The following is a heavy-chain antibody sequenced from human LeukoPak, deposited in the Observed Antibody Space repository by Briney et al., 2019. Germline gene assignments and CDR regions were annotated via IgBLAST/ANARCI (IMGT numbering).Heavy chain of an antibody. D-gene: IGHD3-3*01. J-gene: IGHJ4*02. Sequence: VGSLRLSCAASGFTLTSYAMSWVRHAPGKGLEWVSAISRSGGSTYYADSVKGRFSISRDNSKNTMYLQMNSVRAEDTAVYYCARREWLRRFDYWGQGTLVTVSS. CDR1: GFTLTSYA. V-gene: IGHV3-23*01. CDR3: ARREWLRRFDY. CDR2: ISRSGGST.